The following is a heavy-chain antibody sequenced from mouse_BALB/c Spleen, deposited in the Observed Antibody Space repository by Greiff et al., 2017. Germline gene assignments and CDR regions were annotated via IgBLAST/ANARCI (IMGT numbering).Heavy chain of an antibody. Sequence: QVQLQQPGAELVKPGASVKLSCKASGYTFTSYWMHWVKQRPGQGLEWIGEIDPSDSYTNYNQKFKGKATLTVDKSSSTAYMQLSSLTSEDSAVYYCARCGTGTWFAYWGQGTLVTVSA. CDR3: ARCGTGTWFAY. CDR2: IDPSDSYT. CDR1: GYTFTSYW. V-gene: IGHV1-69*02. D-gene: IGHD4-1*01. J-gene: IGHJ3*01.